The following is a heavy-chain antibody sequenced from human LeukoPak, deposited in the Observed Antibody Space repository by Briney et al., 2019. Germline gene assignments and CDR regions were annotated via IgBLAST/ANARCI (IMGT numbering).Heavy chain of an antibody. CDR1: GYTFTAYY. Sequence: ASVKVFCKAAGYTFTAYYIHWVRQAPGQGLEWMGWINPNSGGTNSAQKFQGRVTMTRDSSISTAYMEISRLTSDDTAVYHCARVGSITARKNYFDYWGQGTLVTVSS. CDR2: INPNSGGT. V-gene: IGHV1-2*02. J-gene: IGHJ4*02. D-gene: IGHD6-6*01. CDR3: ARVGSITARKNYFDY.